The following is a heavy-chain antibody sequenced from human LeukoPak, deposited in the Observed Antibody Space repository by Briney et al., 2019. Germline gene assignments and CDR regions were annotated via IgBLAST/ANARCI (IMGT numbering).Heavy chain of an antibody. CDR2: MNPNRGNT. Sequence: ASVKVSCKASGYTFTSYDTNWVRQATGQGLEWMGWMNPNRGNTGYAQKFQGRVTMTRNTSISTAYMELSSLRSEDTAVYYCARGKGYYDSSGQNFDYWGQGTLVTVSS. CDR3: ARGKGYYDSSGQNFDY. CDR1: GYTFTSYD. V-gene: IGHV1-8*01. D-gene: IGHD3-22*01. J-gene: IGHJ4*02.